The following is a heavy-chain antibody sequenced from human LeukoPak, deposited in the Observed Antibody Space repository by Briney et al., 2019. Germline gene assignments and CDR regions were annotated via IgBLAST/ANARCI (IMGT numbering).Heavy chain of an antibody. CDR3: ARAPASYAFDI. CDR1: GYTFTAYY. Sequence: ASVKVSCKASGYTFTAYYIHWVRQAPGQGLECMGWINPNSGGTDYTQKFQGRVTMTRDTSISAAYMELSRLRSDDTAVYYCARAPASYAFDIWGQGTLVTVPS. CDR2: INPNSGGT. J-gene: IGHJ3*02. V-gene: IGHV1-2*02.